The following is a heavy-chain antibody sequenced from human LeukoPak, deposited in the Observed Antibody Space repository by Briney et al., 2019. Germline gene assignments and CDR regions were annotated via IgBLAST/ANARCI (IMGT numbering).Heavy chain of an antibody. CDR3: ARTSSWYAGAWFDS. CDR1: RGSIRTADYY. J-gene: IGHJ5*01. V-gene: IGHV4-39*01. D-gene: IGHD6-13*01. CDR2: IYFSGTP. Sequence: SETLSLTCTVSRGSIRTADYYLAWVRQPPGEGLEWLGSIYFSGTPYFNPSLKSRVAASIDTSKNQFSLKVTSVNASDTAVYFCARTSSWYAGAWFDSWGQGTLVTVSS.